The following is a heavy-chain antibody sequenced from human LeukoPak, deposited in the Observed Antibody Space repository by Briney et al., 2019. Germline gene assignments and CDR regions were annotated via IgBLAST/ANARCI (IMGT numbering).Heavy chain of an antibody. Sequence: ASVKASCKASGYTFTSYDINWVRQATGQGLEWMGWMNPNSGNTGYAQKFQGRVTMTRNTSISTAYMELSSLRSEDTAVYYCARGLSDPDVYYDSSGYPYWGQGTLVTVSS. CDR3: ARGLSDPDVYYDSSGYPY. D-gene: IGHD3-22*01. CDR2: MNPNSGNT. V-gene: IGHV1-8*01. CDR1: GYTFTSYD. J-gene: IGHJ4*02.